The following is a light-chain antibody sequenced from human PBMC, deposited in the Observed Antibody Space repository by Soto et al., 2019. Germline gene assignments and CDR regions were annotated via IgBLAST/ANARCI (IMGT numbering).Light chain of an antibody. CDR2: GNN. V-gene: IGLV1-40*01. Sequence: QSVLTQPPSVSGAPGQRVTISCTGSSSNIGAGYDVHWYQQVPGTAPKLLIYGNNNRPSGVPDRFSSSKSGTSASLAITGLQADDEADYFCQSYDDSRGVFGGGTKLTVL. CDR3: QSYDDSRGV. CDR1: SSNIGAGYD. J-gene: IGLJ2*01.